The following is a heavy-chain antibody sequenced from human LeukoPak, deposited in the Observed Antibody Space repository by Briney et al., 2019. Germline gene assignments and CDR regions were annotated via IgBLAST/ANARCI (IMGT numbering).Heavy chain of an antibody. CDR1: GYTFTSYG. D-gene: IGHD6-19*01. J-gene: IGHJ6*02. CDR2: ISAYNGNT. Sequence: ASVKVSCKASGYTFTSYGIRWVRQAPGQGLEWMGWISAYNGNTNYAQKLQGRVTMTTDTSTSTAYMELRSLRSDDTAVYYCARSVGSGHWGYYYYGMDVWGQGTTVTVSS. V-gene: IGHV1-18*01. CDR3: ARSVGSGHWGYYYYGMDV.